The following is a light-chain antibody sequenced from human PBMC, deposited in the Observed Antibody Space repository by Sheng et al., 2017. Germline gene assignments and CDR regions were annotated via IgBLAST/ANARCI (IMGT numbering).Light chain of an antibody. J-gene: IGKJ1*01. V-gene: IGKV1-33*01. CDR1: QDISNY. CDR2: DAS. CDR3: QQYKTEPWT. Sequence: DIQMTQSPSSLSASVGDRVTITCQASQDISNYLNWYQQKPGKAPKLLIYDASNLETGVPSRFSGSGSGTDFTLTISSLQPDDFATYYCQQYKTEPWTFGQGTKVEIK.